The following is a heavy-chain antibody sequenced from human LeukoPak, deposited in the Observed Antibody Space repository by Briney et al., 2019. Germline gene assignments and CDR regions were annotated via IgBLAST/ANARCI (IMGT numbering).Heavy chain of an antibody. J-gene: IGHJ4*02. V-gene: IGHV3-74*01. CDR3: ARTGLWRFDY. CDR1: GFTFSSYW. D-gene: IGHD2/OR15-2a*01. CDR2: INPDGSTT. Sequence: GGSQRLSCAASGFTFSSYWMHWVRQAPGKGLVWVSRINPDGSTTNYADSVKGRFTISRDNAKNTLYLQMNSLRAEDTAVYYCARTGLWRFDYWGQGALVTVSS.